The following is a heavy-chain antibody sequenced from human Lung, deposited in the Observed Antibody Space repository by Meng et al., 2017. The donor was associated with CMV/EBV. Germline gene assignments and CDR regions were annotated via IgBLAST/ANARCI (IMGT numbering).Heavy chain of an antibody. Sequence: GESLKISCVASGFNLNTHSGHWVRQAPGKGLEWLAVFSSDITNPYYADSVRGRFAVSRDDFRKSLYLQMNDLTPEDTAVYYCATSRLQLDAVALWGQGPLVTGSS. CDR3: ATSRLQLDAVAL. V-gene: IGHV3-30*09. D-gene: IGHD2-2*01. CDR2: FSSDITNP. J-gene: IGHJ3*01. CDR1: GFNLNTHS.